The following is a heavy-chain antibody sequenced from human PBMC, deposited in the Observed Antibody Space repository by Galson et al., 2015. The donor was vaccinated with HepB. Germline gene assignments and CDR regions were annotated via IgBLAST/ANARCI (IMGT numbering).Heavy chain of an antibody. V-gene: IGHV6-1*01. CDR1: GDSVSSNGAA. D-gene: IGHD3/OR15-3a*01. CDR2: TYYRSKWYN. J-gene: IGHJ4*02. Sequence: CAISGDSVSSNGAAWNWIRQSPSRGLEWLGRTYYRSKWYNDYAVSVRSRITINPDTSKNQFSLQLNSVTPEDTAVYYCARDGHLAPDYFDHWGQGTLVTVSS. CDR3: ARDGHLAPDYFDH.